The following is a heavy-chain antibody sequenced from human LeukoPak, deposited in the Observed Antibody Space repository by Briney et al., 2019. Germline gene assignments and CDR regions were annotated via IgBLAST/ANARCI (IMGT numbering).Heavy chain of an antibody. V-gene: IGHV1-69*05. D-gene: IGHD3-22*01. Sequence: SVKVSCKASGGSFSSYAISWVRQAPGQGLEWMGRIIPIFGTANYAQKFQGRVMITTDESTSTAYMELSSLRSEDTAVYYCARFKWDSSGYYSDYWGQGTLVTVSS. CDR3: ARFKWDSSGYYSDY. CDR1: GGSFSSYA. J-gene: IGHJ4*02. CDR2: IIPIFGTA.